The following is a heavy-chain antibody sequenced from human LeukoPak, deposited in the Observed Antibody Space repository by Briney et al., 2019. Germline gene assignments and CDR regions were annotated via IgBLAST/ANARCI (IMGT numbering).Heavy chain of an antibody. Sequence: SLTVSFTASGGPFSIYAISWVRQAPGQRLERMGRIIPIFGIANYAQKFQGSVTITADKSTSTAYMELSSLRSEDTAVYYCARDSERAYYYDSSGYYPADYFDYWGQGTLVTVSS. CDR1: GGPFSIYA. V-gene: IGHV1-69*17. J-gene: IGHJ4*02. CDR2: IIPIFGIA. CDR3: ARDSERAYYYDSSGYYPADYFDY. D-gene: IGHD3-22*01.